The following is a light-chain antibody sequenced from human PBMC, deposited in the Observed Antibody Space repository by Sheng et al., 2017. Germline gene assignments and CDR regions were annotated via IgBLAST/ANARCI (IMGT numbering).Light chain of an antibody. V-gene: IGLV3-1*01. Sequence: SYELTQPPSVSVSPGQTASITCSGERLENKFASWYQQRPGQSPVVVIYEDKRRPSGIPERFSGSNSGNTATLTISRVEAGDEADYYCQVWDSSSDHVVFGGGTKLTVL. J-gene: IGLJ2*01. CDR1: RLENKF. CDR3: QVWDSSSDHVV. CDR2: EDK.